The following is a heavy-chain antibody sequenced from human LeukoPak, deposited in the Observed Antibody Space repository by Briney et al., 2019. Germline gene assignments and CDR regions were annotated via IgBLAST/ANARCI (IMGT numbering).Heavy chain of an antibody. CDR2: ISSSSSYI. CDR3: AKSEDSYSGSYYTFDH. Sequence: GGSLRLSCAASGFTFSSYSMNWVRQAPGKGLEWVSSISSSSSYIYYADSVKGRFTISRDNSKNTLYLQMNSLRAEDTAVYYCAKSEDSYSGSYYTFDHWGQGTLVTVSS. CDR1: GFTFSSYS. V-gene: IGHV3-21*04. J-gene: IGHJ4*02. D-gene: IGHD1-26*01.